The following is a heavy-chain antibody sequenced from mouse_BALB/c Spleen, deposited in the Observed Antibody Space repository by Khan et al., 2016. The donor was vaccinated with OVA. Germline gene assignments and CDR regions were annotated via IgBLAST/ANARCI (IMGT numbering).Heavy chain of an antibody. D-gene: IGHD1-1*01. CDR2: IWGGGSA. V-gene: IGHV2-6-5*01. CDR3: AKQALDYPGSSLNALAS. Sequence: VQLQESGPGLVAPSQSLSITCTVSGFSLIDFGVSWVRQPPGKGLEWLGIIWGGGSAYYSSALKSRLSISKDNSKSRVFLQMNSLQTDDTAMYYGAKQALDYPGSSLNALASWGQGTSVTVSS. CDR1: GFSLIDFG. J-gene: IGHJ4*01.